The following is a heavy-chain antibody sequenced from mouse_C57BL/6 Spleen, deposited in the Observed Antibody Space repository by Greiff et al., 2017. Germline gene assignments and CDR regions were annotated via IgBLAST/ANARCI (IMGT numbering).Heavy chain of an antibody. D-gene: IGHD1-1*01. CDR1: GYSITSGYY. V-gene: IGHV3-6*01. CDR3: ARGYGSLDY. Sequence: EVKVEESGPGLVKPSQSLSLTCSVTGYSITSGYYWNWIRQFPGNKLEWMGYISYDGSNNYNPSLKNRISITRDTSKNQFFLKLNSVTTEDTATDYCARGYGSLDYWGQGTTLTVSS. J-gene: IGHJ2*01. CDR2: ISYDGSN.